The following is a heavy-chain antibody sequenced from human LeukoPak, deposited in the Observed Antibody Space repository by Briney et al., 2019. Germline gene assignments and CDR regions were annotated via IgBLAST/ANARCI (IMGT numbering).Heavy chain of an antibody. CDR3: ADDSSGADAFDI. Sequence: SVKVSCKASGGTFSSYAISWVRQAPGQGLEWMGGIIPIFGTANCAQKFQGRVTITADESTSTAYMELSSLRSEDTAVYYCADDSSGADAFDIWGQGTMVTVSS. D-gene: IGHD3-22*01. CDR2: IIPIFGTA. V-gene: IGHV1-69*13. CDR1: GGTFSSYA. J-gene: IGHJ3*02.